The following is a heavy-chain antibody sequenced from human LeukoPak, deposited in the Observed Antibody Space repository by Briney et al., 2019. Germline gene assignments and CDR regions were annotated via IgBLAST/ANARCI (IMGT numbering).Heavy chain of an antibody. CDR3: ARADIAAAGGAFDI. D-gene: IGHD6-13*01. CDR1: GGPFRGYY. Sequence: SETLSLTCAVYGGPFRGYYWSWIRQPPGKGLEWIGEINHSGSTNYNPSLKSRVTITVDTSKNQFSLKLSSVTAADTAVYYCARADIAAAGGAFDIWGQGTMVTVSS. CDR2: INHSGST. V-gene: IGHV4-34*01. J-gene: IGHJ3*02.